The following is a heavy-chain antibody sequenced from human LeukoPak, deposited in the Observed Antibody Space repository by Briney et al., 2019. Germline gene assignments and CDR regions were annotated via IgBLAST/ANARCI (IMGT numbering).Heavy chain of an antibody. D-gene: IGHD6-19*01. CDR2: IYTSGGT. Sequence: PSQTLSLTCTVSGGSISSGSYYWSWIRQPAGRGLEWIGRIYTSGGTNYNPSLKSRVTISVDTSKNQFSLNLSSVTAADTAVYYCARVGSSGVRYWGQGTLVTVSS. CDR3: ARVGSSGVRY. J-gene: IGHJ4*02. V-gene: IGHV4-61*02. CDR1: GGSISSGSYY.